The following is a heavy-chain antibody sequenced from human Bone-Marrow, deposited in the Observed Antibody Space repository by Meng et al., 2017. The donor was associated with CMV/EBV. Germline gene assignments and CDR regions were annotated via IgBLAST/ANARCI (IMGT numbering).Heavy chain of an antibody. CDR3: AADLGNTFGGVIVTLDH. CDR2: ISGSGGST. D-gene: IGHD3-16*02. J-gene: IGHJ4*02. Sequence: GGSLRLSCAASGFTFSSYAMSWVRQAPGKGLEWVSAISGSGGSTYYADSVKGRFTISRDNSKNTLYLQMNSLRAEDTAVYYCAADLGNTFGGVIVTLDHWGQGTLVTVSS. CDR1: GFTFSSYA. V-gene: IGHV3-23*01.